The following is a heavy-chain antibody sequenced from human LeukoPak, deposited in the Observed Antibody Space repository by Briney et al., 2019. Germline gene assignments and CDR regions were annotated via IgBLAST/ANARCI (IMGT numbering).Heavy chain of an antibody. CDR2: ISLTGLT. D-gene: IGHD2-8*01. CDR1: GGSISNTNW. V-gene: IGHV4-4*02. J-gene: IGHJ4*02. CDR3: SRENGAFSPFGY. Sequence: SETLSLTCGVSGGSISNTNWWSWVRQPPGQGLEWIGEISLTGLTHYNPSLESRVTVSLDKSKNQLSLNLTSLTAAYTAVYYCSRENGAFSPFGYWGQGTLVTVLS.